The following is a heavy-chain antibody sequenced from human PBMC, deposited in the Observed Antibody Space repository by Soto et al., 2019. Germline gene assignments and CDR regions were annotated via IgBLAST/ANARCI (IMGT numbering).Heavy chain of an antibody. D-gene: IGHD1-26*01. Sequence: QVHLVESGGGVVQPGRSLTLSCTASGFAFSNYGIHWVRQAPGRGLEWVAVIWSDGTKKFYAGSVRGRFTISRDNSKNTIYLQMNSLRAEDTAVYYCARDWWEEPASKKTVSQFDYWGQGTLVTVSS. J-gene: IGHJ4*02. V-gene: IGHV3-33*01. CDR1: GFAFSNYG. CDR2: IWSDGTKK. CDR3: ARDWWEEPASKKTVSQFDY.